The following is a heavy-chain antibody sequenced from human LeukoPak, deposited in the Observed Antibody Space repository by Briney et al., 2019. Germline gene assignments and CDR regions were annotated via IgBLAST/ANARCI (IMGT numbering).Heavy chain of an antibody. CDR3: ASRYCSSTSCYYYMDV. J-gene: IGHJ6*03. D-gene: IGHD2-2*01. Sequence: ASVKVSCKAFGYTFTSNYMHWVRQAPGQGLEWMGWINPNSGGTNYAQKFQGRVTMTRDTSISTAYMELSRLRSDDTAVYYCASRYCSSTSCYYYMDVWGKGTTVTVSS. CDR1: GYTFTSNY. CDR2: INPNSGGT. V-gene: IGHV1-2*02.